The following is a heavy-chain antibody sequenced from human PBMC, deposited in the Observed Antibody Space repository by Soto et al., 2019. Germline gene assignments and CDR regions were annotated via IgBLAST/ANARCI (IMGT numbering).Heavy chain of an antibody. J-gene: IGHJ3*02. Sequence: QVQLVQSGAEVKKPGSSVKVSCKASGGTFSSYAISWVRQAPGQGLEWMGGIIPIFGTANYAQKFQGRVTITADESTSSAHRELSSLRSEGTAGYYCARDADTAAGTADAFGIWGQGTMVTVSS. CDR1: GGTFSSYA. CDR2: IIPIFGTA. V-gene: IGHV1-69*12. D-gene: IGHD6-13*01. CDR3: ARDADTAAGTADAFGI.